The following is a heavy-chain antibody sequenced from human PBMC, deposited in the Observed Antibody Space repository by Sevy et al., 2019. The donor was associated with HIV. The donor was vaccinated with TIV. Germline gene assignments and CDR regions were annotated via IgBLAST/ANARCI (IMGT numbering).Heavy chain of an antibody. CDR2: IIPIFGSS. V-gene: IGHV1-69*06. CDR1: GGTFSSHS. D-gene: IGHD6-13*01. CDR3: ARGPTLPYCDSWPYSDY. J-gene: IGHJ4*02. Sequence: ASVKVSCKASGGTFSSHSINWVRQAPGQGLEWVGGIIPIFGSSRYPVKFQGRVTITADTSANTSYMELTSLKSEDTAIYYCARGPTLPYCDSWPYSDYWGQGTLVTVSS.